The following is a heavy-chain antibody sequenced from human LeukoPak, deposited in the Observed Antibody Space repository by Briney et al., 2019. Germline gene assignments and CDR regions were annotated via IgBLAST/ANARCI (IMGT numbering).Heavy chain of an antibody. V-gene: IGHV4-34*01. CDR1: GGSFSGYY. CDR2: INHSGST. Sequence: SETLSLTCAVYGGSFSGYYWSWIRQPPGKGLEWIGEINHSGSTNYNPSLKSRVTISVDTSKSQFSLKLSSVTAADTAVYYCARRKQLALPHDYWGQGTLVTVSS. D-gene: IGHD6-6*01. J-gene: IGHJ4*02. CDR3: ARRKQLALPHDY.